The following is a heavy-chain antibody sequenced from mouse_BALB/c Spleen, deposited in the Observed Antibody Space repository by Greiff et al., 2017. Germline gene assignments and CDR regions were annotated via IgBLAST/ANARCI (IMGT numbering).Heavy chain of an antibody. J-gene: IGHJ4*01. V-gene: IGHV3-5*02. CDR1: GISITTGNYR. CDR3: ARDGYYAMDY. Sequence: EVKLEESGPGLVKPSQTVSLTCTVTGISITTGNYRWSWIRQFPGNKLEWIGYIYYSGTITYNPSLTSRTTITRDTSKNQFFLEMNSLTAEDTATYYCARDGYYAMDYWGQGTSVTFSS. CDR2: IYYSGTI.